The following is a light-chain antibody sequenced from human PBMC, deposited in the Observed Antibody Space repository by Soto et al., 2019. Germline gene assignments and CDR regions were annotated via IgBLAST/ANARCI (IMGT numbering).Light chain of an antibody. CDR2: EVS. J-gene: IGLJ1*01. CDR1: SSDVGGYDY. V-gene: IGLV2-14*01. Sequence: QSVLTQPASVSGSPGQSITISCTGTSSDVGGYDYVSWYQQHPGNAPQLMIYEVSNRPSGVSNRFSGSKSGNTASLTISGLQAEDEADYYCSSYTSTSTLYVFGTGTQLTVL. CDR3: SSYTSTSTLYV.